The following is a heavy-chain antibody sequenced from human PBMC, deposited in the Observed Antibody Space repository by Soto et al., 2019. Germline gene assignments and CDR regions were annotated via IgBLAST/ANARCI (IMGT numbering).Heavy chain of an antibody. Sequence: GGSLRLSCAASGFTFSDYYMSWIRQAPGKGLEWVSYISSSSSYTNYADSVKGRFTISRDNAKNSLYLQMNSLRAEDTAVYYCARVTAEGPYDYWGQGTLVTVSS. CDR2: ISSSSSYT. CDR3: ARVTAEGPYDY. J-gene: IGHJ4*02. V-gene: IGHV3-11*06. CDR1: GFTFSDYY. D-gene: IGHD3-16*01.